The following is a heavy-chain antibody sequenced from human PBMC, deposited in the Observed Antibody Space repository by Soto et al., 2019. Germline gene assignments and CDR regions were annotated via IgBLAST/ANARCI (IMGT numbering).Heavy chain of an antibody. CDR3: ARLRYFDWGYYFDY. CDR2: IYYSGST. J-gene: IGHJ4*02. D-gene: IGHD3-9*01. V-gene: IGHV4-39*01. CDR1: GGSISSSSYY. Sequence: SETLSLTCTVSGGSISSSSYYWGWIRQPPGKGLEWIGSIYYSGSTYYNPSLKSRVTISVDTSKNQFSLKLSSVTAADTAVYYCARLRYFDWGYYFDYWGQGTLVTVSS.